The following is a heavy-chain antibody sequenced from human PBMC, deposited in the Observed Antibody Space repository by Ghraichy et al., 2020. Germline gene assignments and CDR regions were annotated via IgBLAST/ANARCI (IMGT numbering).Heavy chain of an antibody. V-gene: IGHV3-48*03. CDR2: ISSSGSTI. Sequence: LSLTCAASGFTFSSYEMNWVRQAPGKGLEWVSYISSSGSTIYYADSVKGRFTISRDNAKNSLYLQMNSLRAEDTAVYYCARHRDYDYIWGSYRPSYYFDYWGQGTLVTVSS. J-gene: IGHJ4*02. D-gene: IGHD3-16*02. CDR1: GFTFSSYE. CDR3: ARHRDYDYIWGSYRPSYYFDY.